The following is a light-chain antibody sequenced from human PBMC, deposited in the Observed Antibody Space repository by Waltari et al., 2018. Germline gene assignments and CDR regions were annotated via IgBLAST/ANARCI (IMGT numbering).Light chain of an antibody. CDR3: MQGTHWPRT. V-gene: IGKV2-30*02. J-gene: IGKJ1*01. Sequence: DVVMTQSPLSLPVTLGQPASIPCRSSQSLVHRDGNTYLNWFHQRPGQSPRSLIYKVSNRDSGVPDRFSGSGSGTDFTLKISRVEAEDVGVYYCMQGTHWPRTFGQGTKVEIK. CDR2: KVS. CDR1: QSLVHRDGNTY.